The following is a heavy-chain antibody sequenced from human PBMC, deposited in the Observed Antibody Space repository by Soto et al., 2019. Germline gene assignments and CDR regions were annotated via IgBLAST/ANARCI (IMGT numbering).Heavy chain of an antibody. CDR1: GFTFSSYA. V-gene: IGHV3-23*01. CDR3: ASLKYYDFWSRYNWFDP. J-gene: IGHJ5*02. CDR2: ISGSGGST. D-gene: IGHD3-3*01. Sequence: PGGSLGLSCAASGFTFSSYAMSWVRQAPGKGLEWVSAISGSGGSTYYADSVKGRFTISRDNSKNTLYLQMNSLRAEDTAVYYCASLKYYDFWSRYNWFDPWGQGTLVTVSS.